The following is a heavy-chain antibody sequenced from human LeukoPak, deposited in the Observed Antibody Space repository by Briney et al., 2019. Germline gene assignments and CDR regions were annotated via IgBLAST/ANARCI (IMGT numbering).Heavy chain of an antibody. V-gene: IGHV1-8*01. CDR3: ARLMTYYDFWSGSRRDAFDI. D-gene: IGHD3-3*01. CDR1: GYTFTSYD. J-gene: IGHJ3*02. CDR2: MNPNSGNT. Sequence: ASVKVSCKASGYTFTSYDINWVRQATGQGLEWMRWMNPNSGNTGYAQKFQGRVTMTRNTSISTANMELSSLRSEDTAVYYCARLMTYYDFWSGSRRDAFDIWGQGTMVTVSS.